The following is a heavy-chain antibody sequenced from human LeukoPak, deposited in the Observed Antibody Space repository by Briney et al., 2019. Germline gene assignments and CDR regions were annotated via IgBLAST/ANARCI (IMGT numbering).Heavy chain of an antibody. V-gene: IGHV3-23*01. J-gene: IGHJ4*02. CDR1: GLTFSSYA. D-gene: IGHD6-13*01. CDR2: IIGSGSST. CDR3: AKDRAQQLVLDF. Sequence: GGSLRLSCAASGLTFSSYAMSWVRQAPGKGLEWVSAIIGSGSSTYYADSVKGRFTISRDNSKDTLFLQMNSLRAEDTAVYYCAKDRAQQLVLDFWGQGTLVTVSS.